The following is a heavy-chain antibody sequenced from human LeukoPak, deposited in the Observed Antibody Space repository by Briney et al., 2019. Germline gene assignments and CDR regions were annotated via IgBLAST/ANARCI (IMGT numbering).Heavy chain of an antibody. Sequence: ASVKVSCKASGYTFTGYYMHWVRQAPGQGLEWMGWISTYNGDTNYAQKHQGRVTMTTDTSTSTAYMELRSLRSDDTAVYYCARDMGSPHYYNIMDVWGQGTTVTASS. CDR3: ARDMGSPHYYNIMDV. D-gene: IGHD1-26*01. CDR1: GYTFTGYY. V-gene: IGHV1-18*04. J-gene: IGHJ6*02. CDR2: ISTYNGDT.